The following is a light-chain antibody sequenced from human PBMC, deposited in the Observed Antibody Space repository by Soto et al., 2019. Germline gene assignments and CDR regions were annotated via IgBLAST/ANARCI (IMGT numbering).Light chain of an antibody. CDR1: SSDVGSYNL. V-gene: IGLV2-23*01. CDR3: CSYACSSTLGV. J-gene: IGLJ2*01. CDR2: EGS. Sequence: QSALTQPASVSGSPGQSITISCTGTSSDVGSYNLVSWYQQHPGKAPKLMIYEGSKRPSGVSNRFSGSKSGNTASLTISGLQAEDEADYYCCSYACSSTLGVFGGGTKLTVL.